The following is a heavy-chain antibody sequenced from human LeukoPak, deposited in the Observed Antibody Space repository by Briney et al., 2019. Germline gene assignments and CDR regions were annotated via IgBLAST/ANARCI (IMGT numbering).Heavy chain of an antibody. J-gene: IGHJ6*02. D-gene: IGHD6-13*01. CDR2: IYYNGST. Sequence: SETLSLTCTVSGGSISSYYWSWIRQPPGKGLEWIGYIYYNGSTNYTPSLKSRVTISLDTSKNQFSLKLRSVTAADTAVYHCARDRELSSSYYYAMDVWGQGTTVTVSS. CDR1: GGSISSYY. V-gene: IGHV4-59*01. CDR3: ARDRELSSSYYYAMDV.